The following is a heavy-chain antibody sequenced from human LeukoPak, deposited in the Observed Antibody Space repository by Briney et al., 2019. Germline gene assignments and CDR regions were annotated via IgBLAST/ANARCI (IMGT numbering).Heavy chain of an antibody. V-gene: IGHV1-2*02. Sequence: ASVKVSCKASGYTFTGHYMHWVRQAPGQGLEWMGWINPKNAGTNFAQRFQGRVTMTRDTSISTVYMELSRLRSDDTALYYCARDQDLGYSSGSLLGYWGQGTLVTVSS. J-gene: IGHJ4*02. D-gene: IGHD6-19*01. CDR2: INPKNAGT. CDR1: GYTFTGHY. CDR3: ARDQDLGYSSGSLLGY.